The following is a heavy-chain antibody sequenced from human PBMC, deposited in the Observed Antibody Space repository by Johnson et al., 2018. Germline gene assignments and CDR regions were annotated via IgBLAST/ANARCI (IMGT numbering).Heavy chain of an antibody. CDR1: GFTFSTYG. D-gene: IGHD5-12*01. V-gene: IGHV3-30*18. J-gene: IGHJ6*03. CDR2: ISYDGSKK. CDR3: AKQTLANYYMDV. Sequence: QVQLVESGGGVVQPGRSLKLSCAASGFTFSTYGMYWVRQAPGKGLEWVAVISYDGSKKYSADSVKGRFTISRDNSKTTLYLQMNSLRAEDTAVYYCAKQTLANYYMDVWGKGTTVTVSS.